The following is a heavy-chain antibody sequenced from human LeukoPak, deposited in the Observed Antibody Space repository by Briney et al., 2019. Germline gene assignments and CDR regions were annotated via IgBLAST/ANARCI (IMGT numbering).Heavy chain of an antibody. Sequence: PGGSLRLSCAASGLTFSSYSMNWVRQAPGKGLEWVSSISSSSSYIYYADSVKGRFTVSRDNSKNTLFLQMNSLRAEDTAVYFCVRDYCSGGSCCESKWFDPWGQGTLVTVSS. CDR2: ISSSSSYI. CDR3: VRDYCSGGSCCESKWFDP. D-gene: IGHD2-15*01. J-gene: IGHJ5*02. CDR1: GLTFSSYS. V-gene: IGHV3-21*01.